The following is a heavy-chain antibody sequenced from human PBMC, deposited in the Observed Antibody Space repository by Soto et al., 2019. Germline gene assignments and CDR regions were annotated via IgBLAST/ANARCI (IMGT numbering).Heavy chain of an antibody. V-gene: IGHV1-46*03. Sequence: QVQLVQSGAEVKKPGASVKVSCTASGYTLTSNYIHWVRQAPGEGLEWMGKINPSGGTTRYGQKFQGRVTMTRDTSTSTVYMEMSSLRSEDTAVYYCARGEPHSSGWNFDYWGQRTLVIVSP. CDR3: ARGEPHSSGWNFDY. CDR2: INPSGGTT. D-gene: IGHD6-19*01. J-gene: IGHJ4*02. CDR1: GYTLTSNY.